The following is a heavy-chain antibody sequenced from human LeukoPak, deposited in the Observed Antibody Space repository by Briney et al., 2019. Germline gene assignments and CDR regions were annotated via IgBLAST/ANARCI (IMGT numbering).Heavy chain of an antibody. J-gene: IGHJ3*02. CDR1: GFTFSSSW. Sequence: PGGSLRLSCAATGFTFSSSWMTWVRQAPGKGLELVAIINPDGSDKGYAGSVRGRFTISRDNANNSLYLDMSGLRAEDTSVYYCARDPAFGAFDIWGRGTLVTVSS. V-gene: IGHV3-7*01. CDR2: INPDGSDK. CDR3: ARDPAFGAFDI. D-gene: IGHD3-10*01.